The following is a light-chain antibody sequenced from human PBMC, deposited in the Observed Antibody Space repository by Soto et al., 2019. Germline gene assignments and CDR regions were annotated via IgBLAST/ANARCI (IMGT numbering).Light chain of an antibody. CDR1: QSVSSN. V-gene: IGKV3-15*01. J-gene: IGKJ1*01. Sequence: EIVMTQSPATLSVSPGERATLSCRASQSVSSNIAWYQQKPGQAPRLLIYGASTRATGIPVRFSGSGSGTEFTLTISRLQSEDFAFYYCQQYNNWPPWTFGQGTKVEIK. CDR2: GAS. CDR3: QQYNNWPPWT.